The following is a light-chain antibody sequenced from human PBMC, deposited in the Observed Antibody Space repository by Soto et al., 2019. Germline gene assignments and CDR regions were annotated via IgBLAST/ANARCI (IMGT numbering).Light chain of an antibody. CDR2: LNSDDSH. V-gene: IGLV4-69*01. Sequence: QSVLTQSPSASASLGASVKLTCTLSSGHRSYAIAWHQQQPEKGPRYLMKLNSDDSHTKGDGIPDRFSGSSSGAERYLTISSLQSEDEADYYCQTWDTGTVVFGGGTKLTVL. CDR3: QTWDTGTVV. CDR1: SGHRSYA. J-gene: IGLJ2*01.